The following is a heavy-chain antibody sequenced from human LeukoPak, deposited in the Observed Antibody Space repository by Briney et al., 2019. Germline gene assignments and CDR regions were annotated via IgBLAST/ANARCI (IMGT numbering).Heavy chain of an antibody. CDR3: ARDAPYGSGSYYNSIFDY. J-gene: IGHJ4*02. CDR1: GYTFTSYD. D-gene: IGHD3-10*01. CDR2: MNPNSGNT. V-gene: IGHV1-8*01. Sequence: GASVKVSCKASGYTFTSYDINWVRQATGQGLEWMGWMNPNSGNTGYAQKFQGRVTMTRNTSISTAYMELSSLRSEDTAVYYCARDAPYGSGSYYNSIFDYWGQGTLVTVSS.